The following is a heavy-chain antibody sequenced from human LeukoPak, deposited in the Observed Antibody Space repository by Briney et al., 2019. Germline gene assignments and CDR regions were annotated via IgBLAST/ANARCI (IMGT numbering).Heavy chain of an antibody. V-gene: IGHV1-18*01. D-gene: IGHD3-9*01. CDR2: ISAYNGNT. J-gene: IGHJ6*03. CDR3: ARAVYDILTFTYYYYYMDV. CDR1: GYTFTSYG. Sequence: ASVKVSCKASGYTFTSYGISWVRQAPGQGLEWMGWISAYNGNTNYAQKLQGRVTMTTDTSTSTAYMELRSLRSDDTAVCYCARAVYDILTFTYYYYYMDVWGKGTTVTVSS.